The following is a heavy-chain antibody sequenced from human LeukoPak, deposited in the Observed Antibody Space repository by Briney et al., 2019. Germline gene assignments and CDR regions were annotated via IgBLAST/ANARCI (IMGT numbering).Heavy chain of an antibody. Sequence: GGSLRLSCAASGFTFSSYAMSWVRQAPGKGLEWVSTISNSDGKTYYADSVKGRFTISRDNSKNTLYLQVNSLTAEDTAIYYCAKATGTLGNWGQGTLVIVSS. CDR3: AKATGTLGN. J-gene: IGHJ4*02. D-gene: IGHD1-1*01. V-gene: IGHV3-23*01. CDR2: ISNSDGKT. CDR1: GFTFSSYA.